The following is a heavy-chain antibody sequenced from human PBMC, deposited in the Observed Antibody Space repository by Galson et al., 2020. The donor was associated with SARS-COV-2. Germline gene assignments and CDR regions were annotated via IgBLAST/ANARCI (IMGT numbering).Heavy chain of an antibody. CDR3: ARSLWDIVVVVAATRHYYYMDV. Sequence: SQTLSLTCTVSGGSISSSSYYWGWLRQPPGKGLEWIGSIYYSGSTYYNPSLKSRVTISVDTSKNQFSLKLSPVTAADTAVYYWARSLWDIVVVVAATRHYYYMDVWGKGTTVTVSS. V-gene: IGHV4-39*01. J-gene: IGHJ6*03. CDR2: IYYSGST. CDR1: GGSISSSSYY. D-gene: IGHD2-15*01.